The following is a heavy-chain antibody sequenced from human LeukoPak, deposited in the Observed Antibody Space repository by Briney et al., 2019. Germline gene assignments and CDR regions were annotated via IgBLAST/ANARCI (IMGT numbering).Heavy chain of an antibody. CDR1: GFTFSSYA. J-gene: IGHJ4*02. CDR3: ARGTDFWSGPSPFDY. D-gene: IGHD3-3*01. CDR2: ISYDGSNK. Sequence: PGRSLRLSCVASGFTFSSYAMHWVRQAPGKGLEWVAVISYDGSNKYYADSVKGRFTISRDNSKNTLYLQMNSLRAEDTAVYYCARGTDFWSGPSPFDYWGQGTLVTVSS. V-gene: IGHV3-30-3*01.